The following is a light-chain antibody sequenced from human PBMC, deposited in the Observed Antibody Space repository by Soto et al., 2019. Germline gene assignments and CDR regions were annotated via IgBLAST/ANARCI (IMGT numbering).Light chain of an antibody. CDR2: DAS. J-gene: IGKJ1*01. CDR3: QQYNSYSWT. CDR1: QASSTW. V-gene: IGKV1-5*01. Sequence: DIQMTQSPSTLSASVGARVSITCRASQASSTWLAWYQQKPGKAPKLLIYDASRLQSGVPARLSGSRLGTEFTLTISSLQPDDFATYYCQQYNSYSWTFGQGTKVDI.